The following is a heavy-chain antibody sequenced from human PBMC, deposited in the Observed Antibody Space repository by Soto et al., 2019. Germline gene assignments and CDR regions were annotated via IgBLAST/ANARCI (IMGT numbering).Heavy chain of an antibody. J-gene: IGHJ4*02. CDR3: EKDRLVHDC. Sequence: PGGSLRLSCAASGFTFSNSAMIWVRQAPVTGLEFVSAISDIVGKTYYADSVKGRFIISRDNSKNTLYLQMNSLRAEDTALYYFEKDRLVHDCWGQGTLVTVSS. V-gene: IGHV3-23*01. CDR2: ISDIVGKT. CDR1: GFTFSNSA. D-gene: IGHD3-10*01.